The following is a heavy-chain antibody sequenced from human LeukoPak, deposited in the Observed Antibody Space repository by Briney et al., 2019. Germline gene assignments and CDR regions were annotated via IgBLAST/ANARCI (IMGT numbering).Heavy chain of an antibody. J-gene: IGHJ4*02. V-gene: IGHV3-30-3*01. D-gene: IGHD5-18*01. CDR2: TSHDEGNK. Sequence: PGKPLRLSCAASGFTFSNYTMHWVRQAPGKGLEWVAATSHDEGNKYYADSVKGRFTISRDNSRNTLYLEVNSLRTDDTAVYYCARGPGLAMGKGYFDYCGQGTLVTVSS. CDR1: GFTFSNYT. CDR3: ARGPGLAMGKGYFDY.